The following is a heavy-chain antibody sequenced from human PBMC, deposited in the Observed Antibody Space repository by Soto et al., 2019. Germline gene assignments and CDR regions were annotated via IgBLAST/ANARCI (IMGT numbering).Heavy chain of an antibody. V-gene: IGHV3-23*01. J-gene: IGHJ4*02. D-gene: IGHD2-8*01. CDR2: MSGSGGST. CDR3: AKVTGPSAGVVN. CDR1: GFTFSSYW. Sequence: PGGSLRLSCAASGFTFSSYWMHWVRQAPGKGLEWVSAMSGSGGSTFYADSVKGRFTISRDNSKNTLYLQIHSLRAEDTAVYYCAKVTGPSAGVVNWGQGTLVTVSS.